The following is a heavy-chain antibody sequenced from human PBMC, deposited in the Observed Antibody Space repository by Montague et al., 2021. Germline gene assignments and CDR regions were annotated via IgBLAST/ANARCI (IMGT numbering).Heavy chain of an antibody. V-gene: IGHV4-39*01. CDR2: IYYNGTT. D-gene: IGHD2-15*01. Sequence: SETLSLTCTVFGGSISSASYYWGWIRQPPGKGLEFIGVIYYNGTTYHNPSLKSRVTVSMDTSKNQFSLKLSSVTAADTAVYYCARSLYCRGGSCYSGFDPWGQGTLVTASS. J-gene: IGHJ5*02. CDR1: GGSISSASYY. CDR3: ARSLYCRGGSCYSGFDP.